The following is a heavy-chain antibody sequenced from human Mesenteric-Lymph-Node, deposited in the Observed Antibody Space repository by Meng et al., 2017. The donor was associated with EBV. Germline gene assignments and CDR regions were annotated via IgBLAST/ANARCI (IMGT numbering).Heavy chain of an antibody. J-gene: IGHJ3*02. CDR2: ISHSGTT. CDR1: GGSISSGGYS. Sequence: PHRPESGPGLVKPSQPLSFTCAVSGGSISSGGYSWSWIRQPPGKGLDWIGYISHSGTTYYNPSLKSRVTISVDRAKNQFSLKLSSVTAADTAVYYCARNSSVRGDDAFDIWGQGTMVTVSS. D-gene: IGHD3-10*01. CDR3: ARNSSVRGDDAFDI. V-gene: IGHV4-30-2*01.